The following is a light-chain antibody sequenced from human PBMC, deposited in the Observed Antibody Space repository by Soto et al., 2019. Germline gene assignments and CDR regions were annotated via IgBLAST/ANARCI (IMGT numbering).Light chain of an antibody. Sequence: IVLTQSPGTLSLSPGERATLSCRASQSVRSTYLAWYQQKPGQAPRLLIYDASNRATGIPARFSGSGSGTDFTPHISRLEPEDFAVYYCQQYGSSRWTFGKGTKGDIK. CDR3: QQYGSSRWT. J-gene: IGKJ1*01. V-gene: IGKV3-20*01. CDR1: QSVRSTY. CDR2: DAS.